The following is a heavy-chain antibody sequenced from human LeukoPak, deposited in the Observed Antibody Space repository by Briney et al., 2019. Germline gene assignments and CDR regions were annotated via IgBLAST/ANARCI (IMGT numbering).Heavy chain of an antibody. Sequence: GGSLGLSYAFPGFPFSRYAMSWVRQAPGKGLEWVSTISNSADTTYYVDSVKGRFTISRDNSKNTLYLQMNSLRAEDTAVHYCARRPYSTSWYYFEYWGQGTLVTVSS. CDR3: ARRPYSTSWYYFEY. CDR1: GFPFSRYA. V-gene: IGHV3-23*01. D-gene: IGHD6-13*01. J-gene: IGHJ4*02. CDR2: ISNSADTT.